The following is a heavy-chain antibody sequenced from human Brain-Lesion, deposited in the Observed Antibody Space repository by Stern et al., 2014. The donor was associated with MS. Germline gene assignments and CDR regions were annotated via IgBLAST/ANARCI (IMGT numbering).Heavy chain of an antibody. D-gene: IGHD1-26*01. J-gene: IGHJ4*02. CDR3: ATLSPGAGGNYYRHFDY. CDR1: GYTLTELS. Sequence: VQLVESGAEVKKPGASVKVSCQVSGYTLTELSMHWVRQAPRKGLAWLGGFDPEDGETIYAQKFQGRVTMTEDTSTDTAYMELSSLRSEDTAVYYCATLSPGAGGNYYRHFDYWGQGTLVTVSS. V-gene: IGHV1-24*01. CDR2: FDPEDGET.